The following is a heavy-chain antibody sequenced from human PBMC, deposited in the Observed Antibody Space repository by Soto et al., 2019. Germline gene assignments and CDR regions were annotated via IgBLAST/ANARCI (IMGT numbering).Heavy chain of an antibody. V-gene: IGHV2-5*01. CDR1: GSSLSTSGVG. CDR3: AHAGRYDFWSGYFWPDYYGMDV. Sequence: SGPTLVNPTQTLTLTCTFSGSSLSTSGVGVGWIRQPPGKALEWLALIYWNDDKRYSPSLKSRLTITKDTSKNQVVLTMTNMDPVDTATYYCAHAGRYDFWSGYFWPDYYGMDVWGQGTTVTVSS. J-gene: IGHJ6*02. CDR2: IYWNDDK. D-gene: IGHD3-3*01.